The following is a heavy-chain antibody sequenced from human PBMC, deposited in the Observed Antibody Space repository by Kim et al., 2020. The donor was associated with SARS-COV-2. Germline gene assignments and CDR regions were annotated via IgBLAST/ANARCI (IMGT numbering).Heavy chain of an antibody. CDR2: IKSNINGGIT. V-gene: IGHV3-15*01. CDR3: TTAGITNVRWRDNGLDF. CDR1: GLTFSNAY. J-gene: IGHJ6*02. Sequence: GGSLRLSCAVSGLTFSNAYMSWVRQAPGKGLEWVGRIKSNINGGITDYGASVRDRFTISREASKNILYLEMNSLKSEATGVYYWTTAGITNVRWRDNGLDFWGQGTTVTVSS. D-gene: IGHD2-8*01.